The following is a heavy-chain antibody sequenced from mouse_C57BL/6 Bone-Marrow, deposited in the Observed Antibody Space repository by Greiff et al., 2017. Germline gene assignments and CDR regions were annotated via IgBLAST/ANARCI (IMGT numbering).Heavy chain of an antibody. Sequence: EVKLVESGGGLVKPGGSLKLSCAASGFTFSSYAMSWVRQTPEKRLEWVATISDGGSYTYYPDNVKGRFTISRDNAKNNLYLQMSHLKSEDTAMYYCARDHRTWFAYWGQGTLVTVSA. CDR2: ISDGGSYT. V-gene: IGHV5-4*01. CDR3: ARDHRTWFAY. J-gene: IGHJ3*01. CDR1: GFTFSSYA.